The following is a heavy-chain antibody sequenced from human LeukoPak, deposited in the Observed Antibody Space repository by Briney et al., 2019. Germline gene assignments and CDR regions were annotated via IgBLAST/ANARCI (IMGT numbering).Heavy chain of an antibody. Sequence: PGGALRLSCAASGFSFSNYWMHWVRQAPGKGLVWVTRMNSDGSATYYADSVQGRFTISRDNAKNTLYLQMNSLRAEDTAMYFCAKGPNYSDSCGQGTLVTVSS. V-gene: IGHV3-74*01. CDR3: AKGPNYSDS. CDR1: GFSFSNYW. CDR2: MNSDGSAT. J-gene: IGHJ4*02.